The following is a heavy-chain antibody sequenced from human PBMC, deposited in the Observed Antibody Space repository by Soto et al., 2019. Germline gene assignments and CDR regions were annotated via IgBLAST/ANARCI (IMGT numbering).Heavy chain of an antibody. CDR2: IYYSGST. J-gene: IGHJ4*02. D-gene: IGHD2-2*01. Sequence: SETLSLTCTVSGGSISSGGYYWSWIRQHPGKGLEWIEYIYYSGSTYYNPSLKSRVTISVDTSKNQFSLKLSSVAAADTAVYYCARGPYAEDTYYYFDYWGQGALVPVAS. V-gene: IGHV4-31*03. CDR1: GGSISSGGYY. CDR3: ARGPYAEDTYYYFDY.